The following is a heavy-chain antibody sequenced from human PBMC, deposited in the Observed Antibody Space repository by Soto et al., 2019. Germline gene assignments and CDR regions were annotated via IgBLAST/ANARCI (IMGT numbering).Heavy chain of an antibody. D-gene: IGHD3-10*01. J-gene: IGHJ6*02. CDR3: AREQDYYGSGSYYNGYHYYGMDV. CDR2: IYHSGST. CDR1: GGSISSSNW. Sequence: SETLSLTXAVSGGSISSSNWWSWVRQPPGKGLEWIGEIYHSGSTNYNPSLKSRVTISVDKSKNQFSLKLSSVTAADTAVYYCAREQDYYGSGSYYNGYHYYGMDVWGQGTTVTV. V-gene: IGHV4-4*02.